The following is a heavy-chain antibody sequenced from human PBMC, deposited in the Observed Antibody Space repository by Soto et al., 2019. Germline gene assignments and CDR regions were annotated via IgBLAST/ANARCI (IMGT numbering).Heavy chain of an antibody. CDR2: IKQDGSEK. CDR3: ARDRSRPGY. D-gene: IGHD6-6*01. Sequence: PGGSLRLSCAASGFTFSKSWMSWVRQAPGKGLEWVANIKQDGSEKYYVDSVKGRFTISRDNAKNSLYLQMNSLRAEDTAVYYCARDRSRPGYWGQGTLVTVSS. J-gene: IGHJ4*02. CDR1: GFTFSKSW. V-gene: IGHV3-7*01.